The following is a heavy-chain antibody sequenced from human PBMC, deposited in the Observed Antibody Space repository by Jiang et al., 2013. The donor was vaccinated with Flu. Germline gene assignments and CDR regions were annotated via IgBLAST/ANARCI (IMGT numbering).Heavy chain of an antibody. Sequence: GLVQPGGSLRLSCAASGFTFSSYWMHWVRQAPGKGLVWVSRINSDGSSTSYADSVKGRFTISRDNAKNTLYLQMNSLRAEDTAVYYCARDPSVRGWYVDASLGWFDPWGQGTLVTVSS. CDR2: INSDGSST. CDR1: GFTFSSYW. J-gene: IGHJ5*02. V-gene: IGHV3-74*01. D-gene: IGHD6-19*01. CDR3: ARDPSVRGWYVDASLGWFDP.